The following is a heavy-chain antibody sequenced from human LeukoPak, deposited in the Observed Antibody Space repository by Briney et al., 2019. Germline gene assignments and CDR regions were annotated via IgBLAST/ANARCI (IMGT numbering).Heavy chain of an antibody. J-gene: IGHJ6*02. CDR1: GFTFSSYA. V-gene: IGHV3-30-3*01. CDR2: ISYDGSNK. D-gene: IGHD7-27*01. Sequence: PGGSLRLSCAASGFTFSSYAMHWVRQAPGKGLEWVAVISYDGSNKYYADSVKGRFTLSRDNAKNSLYLQMNSLRAEDTAFYYCAKGASGAETGHMDVWGQGTTVTVFS. CDR3: AKGASGAETGHMDV.